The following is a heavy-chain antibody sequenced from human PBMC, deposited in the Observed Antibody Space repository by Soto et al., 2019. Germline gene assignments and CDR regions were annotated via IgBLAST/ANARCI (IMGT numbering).Heavy chain of an antibody. V-gene: IGHV4-4*02. J-gene: IGHJ4*02. CDR2: IYHSGST. CDR1: GGSISSSNW. D-gene: IGHD6-13*01. Sequence: QVQLQESGPGLVKPSGTLSLTCAVSGGSISSSNWWSWVRQPPGKGLEWIGEIYHSGSTNYNPSLKIRVTISVDKSKNQFSLKLSSVTAADPAVYYCARGAAAGTRLFDYWGQGTLVTVSS. CDR3: ARGAAAGTRLFDY.